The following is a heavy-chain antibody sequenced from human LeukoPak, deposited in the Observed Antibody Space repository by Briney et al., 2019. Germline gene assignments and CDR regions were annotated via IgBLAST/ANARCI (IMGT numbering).Heavy chain of an antibody. J-gene: IGHJ4*02. D-gene: IGHD4-17*01. CDR2: SDYSGSK. Sequence: SETLSLTCTVSGGSISRSGYYWAWIRQPPEKGLEWIASSDYSGSKTYNPSLKSRVTVSVDTSNNKFFLTLTSVTAADTAVYYCAKDFGDFRTDYWGQGTLVTVSS. CDR3: AKDFGDFRTDY. V-gene: IGHV4-39*01. CDR1: GGSISRSGYY.